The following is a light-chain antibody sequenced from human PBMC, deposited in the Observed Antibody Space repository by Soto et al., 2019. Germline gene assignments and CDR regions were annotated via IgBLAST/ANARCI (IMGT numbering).Light chain of an antibody. V-gene: IGLV2-8*01. CDR3: TSYTSSYIFV. J-gene: IGLJ2*01. Sequence: HSALTQPPSASGSPGQSVTISCTGTSSDVGASEYVSWYQQHPGKAPKLMIYQVSKRPSGVPDRFSGSRSGNTASLTVSGLQAEDEADYYCTSYTSSYIFVLGGGTKLTVL. CDR2: QVS. CDR1: SSDVGASEY.